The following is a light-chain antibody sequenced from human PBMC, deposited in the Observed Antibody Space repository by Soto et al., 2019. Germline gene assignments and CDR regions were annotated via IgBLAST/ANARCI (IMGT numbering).Light chain of an antibody. Sequence: QSVLTQPPSASGTPGQRVTISCSGGRSNIGSNTVNWYQQLPGTAPKLLIYSDNQRPSGVPGRFSGSKSGTSASLAIIGRQSDDEPDYYCAACPPRLNAPDFGGGTNVTVL. CDR3: AACPPRLNAPD. CDR1: RSNIGSNT. J-gene: IGLJ2*01. V-gene: IGLV1-44*01. CDR2: SDN.